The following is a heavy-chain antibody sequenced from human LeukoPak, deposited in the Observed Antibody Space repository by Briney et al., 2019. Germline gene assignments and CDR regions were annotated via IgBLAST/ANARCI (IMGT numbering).Heavy chain of an antibody. Sequence: PSETLSLTCTVSGGSNSSSSYYWGWIRQPPGKGLEWIGSIYYSGSTYYNPSLKSRVTISVDTSKNQFSLKLSSVTAADTAVYYCARQATYYYDSSGYHPPYYYYYYMDVWGKGTTVTVSS. D-gene: IGHD3-22*01. V-gene: IGHV4-39*07. CDR2: IYYSGST. CDR3: ARQATYYYDSSGYHPPYYYYYYMDV. J-gene: IGHJ6*03. CDR1: GGSNSSSSYY.